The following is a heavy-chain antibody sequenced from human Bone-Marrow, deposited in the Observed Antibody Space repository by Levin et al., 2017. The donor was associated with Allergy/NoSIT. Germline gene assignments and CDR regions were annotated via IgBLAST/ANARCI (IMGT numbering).Heavy chain of an antibody. Sequence: GESLKISCKASGYTFTDYFIHWVRLAPGQGLEWMGWINPNSGDTDSSQNFQGTVTMTRDTSISTAYMEVTSLTSNDTALYYCARISSAAFDRWGQGTVVTSSS. CDR1: GYTFTDYF. D-gene: IGHD6-19*01. V-gene: IGHV1-2*02. CDR2: INPNSGDT. J-gene: IGHJ3*02. CDR3: ARISSAAFDR.